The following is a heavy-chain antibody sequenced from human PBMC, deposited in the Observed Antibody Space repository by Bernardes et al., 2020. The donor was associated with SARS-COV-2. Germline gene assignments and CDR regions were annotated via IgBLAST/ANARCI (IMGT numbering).Heavy chain of an antibody. CDR3: ARHSSDYYAMDV. V-gene: IGHV3-30*07. CDR2: ISYDGSNE. J-gene: IGHJ6*02. CDR1: GFIFSSYA. D-gene: IGHD3-22*01. Sequence: GGSLRLSCAASGFIFSSYAMHWVRQAPGKGLEWAAIISYDGSNENYADSVKGRFTISRDNSKNTLYLQLNSLRAEDTAMYYCARHSSDYYAMDVWGQGTTVTVSS.